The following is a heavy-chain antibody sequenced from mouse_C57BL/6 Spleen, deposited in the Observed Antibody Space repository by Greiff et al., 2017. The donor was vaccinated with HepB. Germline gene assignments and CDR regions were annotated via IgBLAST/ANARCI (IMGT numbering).Heavy chain of an antibody. Sequence: EVKLVESGPELVKPGASVKISCKASGYSFTDYNMNWVKQSNGKSLEWIGVINPNYGTTSYNQKFKGKATLTVDQSSSTAYMQLNSLTSEDSAIYYCARGPTTVVATRYYLDGWGQGTTLTVSS. CDR1: GYSFTDYN. J-gene: IGHJ2*01. CDR2: INPNYGTT. V-gene: IGHV1-39*01. CDR3: ARGPTTVVATRYYLDG. D-gene: IGHD1-1*01.